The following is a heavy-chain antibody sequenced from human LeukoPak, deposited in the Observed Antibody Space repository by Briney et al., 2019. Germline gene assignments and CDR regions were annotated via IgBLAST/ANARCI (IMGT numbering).Heavy chain of an antibody. Sequence: ARSLRLSCAASGFTISSYGMHWVRQAPGKGLEWGAVISYDGSNKYYADSVKGRFTISRNNSKNTLYLQMNSLRAEDTAVYYCAKDQGYCSSTSCYPGAFDIWGQGTMVTVSS. CDR2: ISYDGSNK. CDR3: AKDQGYCSSTSCYPGAFDI. CDR1: GFTISSYG. V-gene: IGHV3-30*18. J-gene: IGHJ3*02. D-gene: IGHD2-2*01.